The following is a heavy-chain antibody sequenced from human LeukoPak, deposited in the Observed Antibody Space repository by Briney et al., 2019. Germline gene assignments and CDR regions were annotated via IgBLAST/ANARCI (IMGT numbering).Heavy chain of an antibody. J-gene: IGHJ3*02. D-gene: IGHD3-16*01. CDR1: GISISGPS. V-gene: IGHV4-4*07. CDR3: ARGVNWAFDI. Sequence: SETLSLTCSVSGISISGPSWTRIRQSAGKGLEFIGRMYSSGSSDYNPSLRSRVTMSIDTSKSHFSLSLSSVTAADTAVYYCARGVNWAFDIWGRGTMVTVSS. CDR2: MYSSGSS.